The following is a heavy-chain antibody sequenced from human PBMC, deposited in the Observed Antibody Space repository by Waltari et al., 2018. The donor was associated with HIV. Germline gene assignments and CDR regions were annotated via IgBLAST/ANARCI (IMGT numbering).Heavy chain of an antibody. J-gene: IGHJ6*02. Sequence: QVQLVESGVGVVQPGTSLRLSCAASGFAFNNTSLHWVRQAPGKGLEWVAVIWYDGRNKYYSDSVKGRFSITRDTSKNTLSLEMNSLRAEDTGIYYCARDRTATSRGNGMDVWGPGTTVIVSS. V-gene: IGHV3-33*01. CDR1: GFAFNNTS. CDR3: ARDRTATSRGNGMDV. CDR2: IWYDGRNK. D-gene: IGHD1-1*01.